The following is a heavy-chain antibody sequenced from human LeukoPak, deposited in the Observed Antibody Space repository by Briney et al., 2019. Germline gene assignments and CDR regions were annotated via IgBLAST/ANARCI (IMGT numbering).Heavy chain of an antibody. CDR2: INHSGST. J-gene: IGHJ6*02. Sequence: PSETLSLTCAVYGGSFSGYYWSWIRQPPGKGLEWIGEINHSGSTNYNPSLKSRVTISVDTSKNQFSLKLSSVTAADTAVYYCARSRPDAVTTKLYYYGMDVWGQGTTVTVSS. CDR1: GGSFSGYY. D-gene: IGHD4-17*01. CDR3: ARSRPDAVTTKLYYYGMDV. V-gene: IGHV4-34*01.